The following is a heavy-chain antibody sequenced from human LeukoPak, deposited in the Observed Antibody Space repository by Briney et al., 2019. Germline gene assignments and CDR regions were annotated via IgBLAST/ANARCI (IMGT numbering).Heavy chain of an antibody. Sequence: SETLSLTYTVSGASISRYYWNWIRQPAGKGLEWIGRVHISGSTNQNPSLKSRVTMSVDTSKNQFSLNLNSVTAADTAVYYCARALVMDVWGKGTTVTVSS. CDR3: ARALVMDV. V-gene: IGHV4-4*07. CDR2: VHISGST. J-gene: IGHJ6*03. D-gene: IGHD3-16*01. CDR1: GASISRYY.